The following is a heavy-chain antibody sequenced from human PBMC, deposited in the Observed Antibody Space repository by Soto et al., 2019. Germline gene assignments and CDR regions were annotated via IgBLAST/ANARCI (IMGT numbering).Heavy chain of an antibody. V-gene: IGHV3-23*01. CDR1: EFTFSSYA. CDR3: AKGVSQYTPMALFDY. D-gene: IGHD5-18*01. J-gene: IGHJ4*02. Sequence: GGSLRISCASSEFTFSSYAMSWVRQAPGKGLELVSTISGSDGRTYSTDSVKGRFTISRDNSRNTAYLQMNSLRVEDTAVYYCAKGVSQYTPMALFDYWGRGTMFTVSS. CDR2: ISGSDGRT.